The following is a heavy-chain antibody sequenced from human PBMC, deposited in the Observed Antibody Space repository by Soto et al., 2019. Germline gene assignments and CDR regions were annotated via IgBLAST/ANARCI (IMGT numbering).Heavy chain of an antibody. CDR3: ARVIPLSVYDSSGLFDY. CDR2: IIPIFGTA. Sequence: SVKVSCKASGGPFSSYAISWVRQAPGQGLEWMGGIIPIFGTANYAQKFQGRVTITADESTSTAYMELSSLRSEDTAVYYCARVIPLSVYDSSGLFDYWGQGTLVTVSS. CDR1: GGPFSSYA. D-gene: IGHD3-22*01. V-gene: IGHV1-69*13. J-gene: IGHJ4*02.